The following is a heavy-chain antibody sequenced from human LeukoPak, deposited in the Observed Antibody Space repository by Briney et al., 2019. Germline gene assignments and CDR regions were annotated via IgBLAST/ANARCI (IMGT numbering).Heavy chain of an antibody. CDR1: GGTFSSYA. V-gene: IGHV1-69*05. CDR3: ARDTGYSSSWYSGFSPAYFDY. Sequence: SVKVSCKASGGTFSSYAISWVRQAPGQGLEWMGGIIPIFGTANYAQKFQGRVTITTDESTSTAYMELSSLRSEDTAVYYCARDTGYSSSWYSGFSPAYFDYWGQGTLVTVSS. J-gene: IGHJ4*02. D-gene: IGHD6-13*01. CDR2: IIPIFGTA.